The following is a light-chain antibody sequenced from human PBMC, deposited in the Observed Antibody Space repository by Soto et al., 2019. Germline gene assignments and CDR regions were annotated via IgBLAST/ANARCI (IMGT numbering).Light chain of an antibody. Sequence: QLVLTQSPSASASLGASVKVTCTLSSGHSSYAIAWHQQQPEKGPRYLMKLNSDGSHSKGDGIPDRFSGSSSGAERYLTISSLQSEDEADYYCQTWGTGIHVFGTGTQLTVL. CDR3: QTWGTGIHV. CDR1: SGHSSYA. J-gene: IGLJ1*01. CDR2: LNSDGSH. V-gene: IGLV4-69*01.